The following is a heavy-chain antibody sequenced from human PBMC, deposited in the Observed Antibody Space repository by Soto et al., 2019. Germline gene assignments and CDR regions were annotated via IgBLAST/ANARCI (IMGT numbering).Heavy chain of an antibody. J-gene: IGHJ3*02. D-gene: IGHD5-12*01. V-gene: IGHV1-2*02. CDR2: VNPNSGGT. CDR1: GYTFTGYY. CDR3: ARESRDGYHFGLFAFDI. Sequence: GASVKVSCKASGYTFTGYYMHWVRQAPGEGLEWMGWVNPNSGGTNYAQKFQGRVTMTRDTSISTAYMEMSRLRSDDTAVYYCARESRDGYHFGLFAFDIWGQGTMLTVSS.